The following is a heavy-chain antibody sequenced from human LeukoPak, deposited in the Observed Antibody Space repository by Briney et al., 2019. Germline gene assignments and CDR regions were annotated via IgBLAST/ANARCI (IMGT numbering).Heavy chain of an antibody. V-gene: IGHV3-11*01. CDR3: ARDLVGYSSGWYPV. CDR2: ISSSGSTI. D-gene: IGHD6-19*01. Sequence: GGTLRLSCAASGFTFSDYYMSWIRQAPGKGLEWVSYISSSGSTIYYADSVKGRFTISRDNAKNSLYLQMNSLRAEDTAVYYCARDLVGYSSGWYPVWGQGTLVTVSS. CDR1: GFTFSDYY. J-gene: IGHJ4*02.